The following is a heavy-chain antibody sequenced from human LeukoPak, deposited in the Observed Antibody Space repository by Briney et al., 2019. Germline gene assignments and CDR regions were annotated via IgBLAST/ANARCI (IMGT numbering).Heavy chain of an antibody. D-gene: IGHD5-18*01. V-gene: IGHV3-53*01. J-gene: IGHJ4*02. CDR1: GFTVSTNY. CDR2: IYSGGST. CDR3: ARGGYSYAGLFDY. Sequence: GGSLRLSCVASGFTVSTNYMSWVRQAPGKGLEWVSVIYSGGSTYYADSVKGRFTISRDNSKNTLYLQMNSLRAEDTAVYYCARGGYSYAGLFDYWGQGTLGTVSS.